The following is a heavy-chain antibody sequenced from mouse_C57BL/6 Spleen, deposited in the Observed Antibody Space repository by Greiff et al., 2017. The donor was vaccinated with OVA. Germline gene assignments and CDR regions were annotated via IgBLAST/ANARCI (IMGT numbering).Heavy chain of an antibody. CDR1: GYTFTSYG. D-gene: IGHD2-3*01. CDR3: ARRDGYSCAY. J-gene: IGHJ3*01. V-gene: IGHV1-81*01. CDR2: IYPRSGNT. Sequence: QVQLQQSGAELARPGASVKLSCKASGYTFTSYGISWVKQRTGQGLEWIGEIYPRSGNTYYNEKFKGKATLTADKASSTAYMELRSLTSEDSAVYFCARRDGYSCAYWGQGTLVTVSA.